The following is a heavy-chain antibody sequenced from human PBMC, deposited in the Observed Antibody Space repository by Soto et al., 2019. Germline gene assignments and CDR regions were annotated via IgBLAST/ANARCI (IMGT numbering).Heavy chain of an antibody. V-gene: IGHV3-30-3*01. Sequence: QVQLVESGGGVVHPGRSLRLSCAASGFTFSSYAMHWVRQAPGKGLEWVAVISYDGSNKYYADSVKGRFTISRDNSKNTLYLQMNSLRAEDTAVYYCARDRRGYDSSGYPGAFDIWGQGTMVTVSS. D-gene: IGHD3-22*01. CDR1: GFTFSSYA. CDR2: ISYDGSNK. CDR3: ARDRRGYDSSGYPGAFDI. J-gene: IGHJ3*02.